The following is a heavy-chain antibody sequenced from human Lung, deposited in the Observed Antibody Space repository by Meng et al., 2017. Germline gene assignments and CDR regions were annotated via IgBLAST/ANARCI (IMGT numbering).Heavy chain of an antibody. Sequence: QVHLQQSGPGLGKPSQTLSLTCAIPGDSVSSNSAAWNCIRQSPSRGLEWLGRTYYRSKWYNGYAVSVRSRITINPDTSKNQFSLQLNSVTPEDTAVYYCARSQQWLDSWGQGTLVTVSS. CDR3: ARSQQWLDS. J-gene: IGHJ4*02. CDR1: GDSVSSNSAA. D-gene: IGHD6-19*01. CDR2: TYYRSKWYN. V-gene: IGHV6-1*01.